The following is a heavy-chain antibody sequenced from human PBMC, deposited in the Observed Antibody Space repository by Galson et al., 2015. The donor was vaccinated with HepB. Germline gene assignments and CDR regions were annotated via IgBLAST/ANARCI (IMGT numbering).Heavy chain of an antibody. CDR1: GYSFPNYW. Sequence: QSGAEVKKPGESLKISCPGSGYSFPNYWVAWVRQKPGKGLEWMGIIYPADSDTRYSPSFQGQVAISADKSISTAYLQWSGLKASDTAIYYCARRGTSSSRYYYTLDVWVQGTTVTVSS. CDR3: ARRGTSSSRYYYTLDV. J-gene: IGHJ6*02. CDR2: IYPADSDT. D-gene: IGHD2-2*01. V-gene: IGHV5-51*01.